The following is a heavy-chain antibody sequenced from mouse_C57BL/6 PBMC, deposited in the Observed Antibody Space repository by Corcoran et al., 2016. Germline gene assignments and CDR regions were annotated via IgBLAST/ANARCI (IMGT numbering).Heavy chain of an antibody. V-gene: IGHV1-80*01. CDR1: GYAFSSYW. CDR3: ARNYYGSSYWYCDV. CDR2: IYPGDGDT. J-gene: IGHJ1*03. Sequence: QVQLQQSGAELVKPGASVKISCKASGYAFSSYWMNWVKQRPGKGLEWIGQIYPGDGDTNYNGKFKGKATLTADKSSSTAYMQLSSLTSEDSVVYFCARNYYGSSYWYCDVWGTGTTVTVSS. D-gene: IGHD1-1*01.